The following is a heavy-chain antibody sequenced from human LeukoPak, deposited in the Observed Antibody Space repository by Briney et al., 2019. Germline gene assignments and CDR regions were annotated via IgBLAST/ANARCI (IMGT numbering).Heavy chain of an antibody. CDR2: IRYDGSNK. J-gene: IGHJ6*03. V-gene: IGHV3-30*02. CDR3: AKDYARSSYYYYYYMDV. CDR1: GFTFSSYG. D-gene: IGHD6-6*01. Sequence: GRSLRLSCAASGFTFSSYGMHWVRQAPGKGLEWVAFIRYDGSNKYYADSVKGRFTISRDNSKNTLYLQMNSLRAEDTAVYYCAKDYARSSYYYYYYMDVWGKGTTVTVSS.